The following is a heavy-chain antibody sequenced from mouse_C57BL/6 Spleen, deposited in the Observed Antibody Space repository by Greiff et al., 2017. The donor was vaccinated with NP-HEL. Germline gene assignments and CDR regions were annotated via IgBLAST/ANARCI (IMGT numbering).Heavy chain of an antibody. Sequence: EVKVVESGPGMVKPSQSLSLTCTVTGYSITSGYDWHWIRHFPGNKLEWMGYISYSGSTNYNPSLKSRISITHDTSKNHFFLKLNSVTTEVTATYYCARGGRYYAMDYWGQGTSVTVSS. J-gene: IGHJ4*01. CDR2: ISYSGST. CDR3: ARGGRYYAMDY. V-gene: IGHV3-1*01. CDR1: GYSITSGYD.